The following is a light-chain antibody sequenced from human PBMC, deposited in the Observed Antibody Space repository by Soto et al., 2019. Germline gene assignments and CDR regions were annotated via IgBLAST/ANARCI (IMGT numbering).Light chain of an antibody. Sequence: EIVLTQSPATLSLSPGERATLSCRASQSVSSYLAWYQQKSGQAPRLLIYDASNRATGIPARFSGSGSGTDFTLTISSLEPEDFAVYYCQQRSNWPRTFGGGTKVDIK. V-gene: IGKV3-11*01. CDR2: DAS. J-gene: IGKJ4*01. CDR3: QQRSNWPRT. CDR1: QSVSSY.